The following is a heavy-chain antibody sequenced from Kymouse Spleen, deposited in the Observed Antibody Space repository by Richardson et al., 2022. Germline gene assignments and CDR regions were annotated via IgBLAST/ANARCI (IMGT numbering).Heavy chain of an antibody. V-gene: IGHV3-9*01. Sequence: EVQLVESGGGLVQPGRSLRLSCAASGFTFDDYAMHWVRQAPGKGLEWVSGISWNSGSIGYADSVKGRFTISRDNAKNSLYLQMNSLRAEDTALYYCAKDMAGATTFTLYYYYYYGMDVWGQGTTVTVSS. CDR3: AKDMAGATTFTLYYYYYYGMDV. D-gene: IGHD1-26*01. CDR1: GFTFDDYA. J-gene: IGHJ6*02. CDR2: ISWNSGSI.